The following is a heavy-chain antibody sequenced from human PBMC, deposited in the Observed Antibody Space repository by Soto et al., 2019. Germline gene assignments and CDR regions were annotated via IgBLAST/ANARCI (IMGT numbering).Heavy chain of an antibody. J-gene: IGHJ3*02. CDR1: GGTFSSYA. V-gene: IGHV1-69*01. CDR2: IIPIFGTA. CDR3: ARVSYSGSYYGGGAFDI. D-gene: IGHD1-26*01. Sequence: QVQLVQSGAEVQKPGSSVKVSCKASGGTFSSYAISWVRQAPGQGLEWMGGIIPIFGTANYAQKFQGRVTITADESTSTAYMELSSLRSEDTAVYYCARVSYSGSYYGGGAFDIWGQGTMVTVSS.